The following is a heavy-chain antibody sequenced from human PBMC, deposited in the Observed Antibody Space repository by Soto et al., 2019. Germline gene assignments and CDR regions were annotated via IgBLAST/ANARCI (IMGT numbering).Heavy chain of an antibody. D-gene: IGHD2-8*01. Sequence: GGSLRLSCAASGFTFSTYSMNWVRQAPGKGLEWISYITSSSSTIYYADSVKGRFTISRDNAKNSLYLQMNSLRDEDTAMYYCARDNGMAGSFDPWGQGTLVTVSS. CDR1: GFTFSTYS. V-gene: IGHV3-48*02. CDR2: ITSSSSTI. CDR3: ARDNGMAGSFDP. J-gene: IGHJ5*02.